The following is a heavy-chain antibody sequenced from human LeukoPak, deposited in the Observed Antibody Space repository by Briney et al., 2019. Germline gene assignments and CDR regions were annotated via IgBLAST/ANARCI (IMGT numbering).Heavy chain of an antibody. CDR1: GVTFINYT. J-gene: IGHJ3*02. CDR3: AKGKINHDGAFDI. D-gene: IGHD1-14*01. Sequence: GGSLRLSCVGSGVTFINYTMNWVRQAPGKGLEWVSSISDSGGSTHYAESVRGRFSLSRDNFEKTLYLQMNRLRAEDTAVYYCAKGKINHDGAFDIWGQGTRVIVAS. CDR2: ISDSGGST. V-gene: IGHV3-23*01.